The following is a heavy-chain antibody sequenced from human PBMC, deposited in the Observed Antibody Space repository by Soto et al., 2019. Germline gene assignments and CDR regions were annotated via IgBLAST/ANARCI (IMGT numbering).Heavy chain of an antibody. J-gene: IGHJ4*02. Sequence: QVQLVQSGAEEKKPGASVKVSCKASGYTFTNYATHWVRQAPGQRLEWMGWINAGNGNTKYSQKFQGRVTITRDTSASTADIELSSLRSEDTAVYYCARVIGYCRPDYWGQGTLVTVSS. CDR3: ARVIGYCRPDY. CDR2: INAGNGNT. V-gene: IGHV1-3*05. D-gene: IGHD5-12*01. CDR1: GYTFTNYA.